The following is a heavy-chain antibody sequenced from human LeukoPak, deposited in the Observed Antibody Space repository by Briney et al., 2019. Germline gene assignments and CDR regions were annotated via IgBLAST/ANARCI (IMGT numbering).Heavy chain of an antibody. J-gene: IGHJ6*02. D-gene: IGHD6-19*01. CDR1: GGSFSGYY. Sequence: LSEGLSLTCAVYGGSFSGYYWSWIRQPPGKGLEWIGEINHSGSTNYNPSLKSRVTISVDTSKNQFSLKLSSVTAADTAVYYCARSGDPGYSSGWGNFRHYGMDVWGQGTRVLVSS. CDR2: INHSGST. V-gene: IGHV4-34*01. CDR3: ARSGDPGYSSGWGNFRHYGMDV.